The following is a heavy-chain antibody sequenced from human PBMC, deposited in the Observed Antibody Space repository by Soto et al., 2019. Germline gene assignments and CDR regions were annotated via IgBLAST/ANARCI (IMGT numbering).Heavy chain of an antibody. J-gene: IGHJ6*02. CDR3: AFGEESRYYYYGMDV. D-gene: IGHD3-10*01. CDR1: AFTLSSYS. V-gene: IGHV3-21*01. Sequence: WGSLRLSCAPSAFTLSSYSMNCVRQAPVKELDRVSSISTSSTNVYYAYSLKGRFTISRDNAKNSLYLQMNSLRAEDMAVYYCAFGEESRYYYYGMDVWGQGTTVTVSS. CDR2: ISTSSTNV.